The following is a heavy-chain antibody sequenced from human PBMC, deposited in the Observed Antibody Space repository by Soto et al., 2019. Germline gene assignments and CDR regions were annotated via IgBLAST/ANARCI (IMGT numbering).Heavy chain of an antibody. CDR1: GGFFSTNC. Sequence: QVQLQQWGAGLVKPSETLSLTCAVHGGFFSTNCWMWIRQPPGKGLEWIGEIDNRGRTNYHPSLKSRVTVALDRATSQVSLKLPAVNAADTAVYYCERKGVEATWGAINFWGQGALVTVPS. V-gene: IGHV4-34*01. D-gene: IGHD5-12*01. CDR3: ERKGVEATWGAINF. CDR2: IDNRGRT. J-gene: IGHJ4*02.